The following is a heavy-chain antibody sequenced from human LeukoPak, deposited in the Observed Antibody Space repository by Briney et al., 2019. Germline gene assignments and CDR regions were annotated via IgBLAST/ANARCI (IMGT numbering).Heavy chain of an antibody. J-gene: IGHJ4*02. Sequence: PGGSLRLSCAASGFTFSSYGMHWVRQAPGKGLEWVANIKQDGSEKYYVDSVKGRFTVSRDNAKNSLYLQMNSLRAEDTAVYYCAKYGDYVPSSFDYWGQGTLVTVSS. D-gene: IGHD4-17*01. CDR3: AKYGDYVPSSFDY. V-gene: IGHV3-7*01. CDR1: GFTFSSYG. CDR2: IKQDGSEK.